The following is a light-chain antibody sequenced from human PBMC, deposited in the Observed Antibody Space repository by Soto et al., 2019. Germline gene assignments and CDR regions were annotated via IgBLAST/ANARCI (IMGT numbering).Light chain of an antibody. Sequence: EIVRTQSPATLSVSPGGRATLSCRASQSISDTLAWYQQKPGQAPRLLIHGASTRAPGFPARFSGSGSGTDFTLTISRLEPEDFAVYYCQQYGSSPIAFGQGTRLEIK. CDR2: GAS. J-gene: IGKJ5*01. CDR3: QQYGSSPIA. CDR1: QSISDT. V-gene: IGKV3-15*01.